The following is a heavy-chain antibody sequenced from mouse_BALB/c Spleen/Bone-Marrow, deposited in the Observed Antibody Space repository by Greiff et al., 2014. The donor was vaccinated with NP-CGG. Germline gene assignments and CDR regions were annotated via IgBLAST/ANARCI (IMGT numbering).Heavy chain of an antibody. V-gene: IGHV14-3*02. Sequence: VQLQQSGAELVKPGASVKLSCTASGFNIKDTYMHWVKQRPEQGLEWIGRTDPANGNTKYDPKFQGKATITADTSSNTAYLQLSSLTSEDTAVYYCASYVYGYYFDYWGQGTTLTVSS. CDR1: GFNIKDTY. D-gene: IGHD2-2*01. CDR2: TDPANGNT. J-gene: IGHJ2*01. CDR3: ASYVYGYYFDY.